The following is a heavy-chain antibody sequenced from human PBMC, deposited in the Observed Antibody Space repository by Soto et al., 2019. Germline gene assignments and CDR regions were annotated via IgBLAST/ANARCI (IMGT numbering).Heavy chain of an antibody. V-gene: IGHV3-30*18. CDR1: GFTFSSYG. J-gene: IGHJ4*02. CDR2: ISYDGSNK. CDR3: AKQTHMVRGVPTDY. Sequence: GGSLRLSCAASGFTFSSYGMHWVRQAPGKGLEWVAVISYDGSNKYYADSVKGRFTISRDNSKNTLYLQMNSLRAEDTAVYYCAKQTHMVRGVPTDYWGQGTLVTVSS. D-gene: IGHD3-10*01.